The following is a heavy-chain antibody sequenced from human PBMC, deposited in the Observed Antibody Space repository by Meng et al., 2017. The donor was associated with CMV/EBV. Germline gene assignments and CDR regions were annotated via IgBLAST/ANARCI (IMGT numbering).Heavy chain of an antibody. CDR1: YTFTGYY. CDR3: ARDRGYYGSGSYQFDP. V-gene: IGHV1-2*02. J-gene: IGHJ5*02. D-gene: IGHD3-10*01. Sequence: YTFTGYYMPWVRQAPGQGLEWMGWINPNSGGTNYAQKFQGRVTMTRDTSISTAYMELSRLRSDDTAVYYCARDRGYYGSGSYQFDPWGQGTLVTVSS. CDR2: INPNSGGT.